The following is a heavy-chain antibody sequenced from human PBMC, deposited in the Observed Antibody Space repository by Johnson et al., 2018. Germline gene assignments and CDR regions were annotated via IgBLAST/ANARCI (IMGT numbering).Heavy chain of an antibody. CDR1: GYTFISYE. CDR3: ARSGGTVGAQVYYFGMDV. V-gene: IGHV1-8*01. Sequence: QVQLVESGAEVKKPGASVKVSCKASGYTFISYEINWVRLATGQGLEWMGRMHPYSGNTGFAQRFQGRVTMTRNTSISTAYMELSGLRSEDTAVYFCARSGGTVGAQVYYFGMDVWGQGTTVTVSS. D-gene: IGHD1-26*01. CDR2: MHPYSGNT. J-gene: IGHJ6*02.